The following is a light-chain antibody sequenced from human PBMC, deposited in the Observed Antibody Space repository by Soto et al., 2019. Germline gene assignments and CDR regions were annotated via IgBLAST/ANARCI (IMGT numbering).Light chain of an antibody. CDR1: QSVSNNY. V-gene: IGKV3-20*01. Sequence: EIMLTQSPGTLSLSPGERATLSCRASQSVSNNYLAWYQQKPGQAPRLLIYGASNRATGIPDRFSGSGYGTDFTLTISRLEPEDFAVYYCQQYGSSGTFGQGTKVDIK. J-gene: IGKJ1*01. CDR2: GAS. CDR3: QQYGSSGT.